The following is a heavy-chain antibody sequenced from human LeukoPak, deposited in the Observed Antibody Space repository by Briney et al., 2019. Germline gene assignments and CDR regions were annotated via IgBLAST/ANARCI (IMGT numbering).Heavy chain of an antibody. J-gene: IGHJ4*02. CDR2: INQGGIET. D-gene: IGHD1-1*01. CDR3: ARAGGHGTTDY. Sequence: GGSLRLSCAASGFTFPDYWMSWVRQAPGKGLEWVANINQGGIETYYVDSIKGRFTISRDNAKNLLYLQMNSLGVEDTALYFCARAGGHGTTDYWGQGTLVIVSP. CDR1: GFTFPDYW. V-gene: IGHV3-7*01.